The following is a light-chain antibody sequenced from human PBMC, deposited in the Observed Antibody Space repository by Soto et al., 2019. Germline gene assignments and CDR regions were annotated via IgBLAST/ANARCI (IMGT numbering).Light chain of an antibody. CDR3: QQYYSYSLA. CDR1: QIVLSNYKIY. J-gene: IGKJ1*01. Sequence: RQIVLSNYKIYVDWVMQNTCQVPTLLLYWASTLWSWVPYRFSGSGSGTEFTLTISSLQADDFAVYYCQQYYSYSLAFGRGTKVDI. V-gene: IGKV4-1*01. CDR2: WAS.